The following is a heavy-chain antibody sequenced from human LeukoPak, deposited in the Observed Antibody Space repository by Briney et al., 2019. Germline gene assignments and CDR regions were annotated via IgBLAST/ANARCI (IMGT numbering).Heavy chain of an antibody. CDR2: ITGTGGST. CDR3: ARSSGWYG. Sequence: GGSLRLSCATSGFTFSSYAMTWVRQAPGKGLEWVSTITGTGGSTYYADSVKGRLTISRDNSKNTVYPQMNSLRVEDTALYYCARSSGWYGWGQGTLVTVSS. D-gene: IGHD6-19*01. J-gene: IGHJ4*02. CDR1: GFTFSSYA. V-gene: IGHV3-23*01.